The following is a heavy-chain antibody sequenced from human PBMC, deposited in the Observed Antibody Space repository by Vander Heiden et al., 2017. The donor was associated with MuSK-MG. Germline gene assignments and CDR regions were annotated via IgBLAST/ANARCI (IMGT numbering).Heavy chain of an antibody. CDR1: GFTFSNYD. J-gene: IGHJ4*02. Sequence: EVQLVESGGGLVQPGGYLRLSCAASGFTFSNYDMHWVRQAAGKSLEWVSAIGAAGDPYYPGSVKGRFTISRENAKNSLYLQMNSLRAGDTAVYYCARGKGYNTDWKLFDYWCQGTLVTVSS. V-gene: IGHV3-13*05. D-gene: IGHD1-1*01. CDR3: ARGKGYNTDWKLFDY. CDR2: IGAAGDP.